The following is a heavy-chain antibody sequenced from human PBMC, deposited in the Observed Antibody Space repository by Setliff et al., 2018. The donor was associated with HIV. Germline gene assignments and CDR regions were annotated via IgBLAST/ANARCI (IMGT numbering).Heavy chain of an antibody. Sequence: ASVKVSCKASGGSFTGYAITWVRQVPGQGLEAVGGIIPIYGTANYAQKFLGRLTITADESRATAYMELLSLRSEDTAVYYCARGRFLEWLLIGFDSWGQGTLVTVSS. CDR1: GGSFTGYA. J-gene: IGHJ4*02. CDR3: ARGRFLEWLLIGFDS. CDR2: IIPIYGTA. D-gene: IGHD3-3*01. V-gene: IGHV1-69*13.